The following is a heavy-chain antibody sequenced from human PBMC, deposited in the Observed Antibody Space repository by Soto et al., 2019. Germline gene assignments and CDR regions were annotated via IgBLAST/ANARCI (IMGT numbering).Heavy chain of an antibody. V-gene: IGHV3-33*01. J-gene: IGHJ4*02. CDR2: IWYDGSNK. D-gene: IGHD1-7*01. Sequence: GGSLRLSCAASGFTFSSYGMHWVRQAPGKGLEWVAVIWYDGSNKYYADSVKGRFTISRDNSKNTLYLQMNSLRAEDTAVYYCARELDWNYPIGNFDYWGQGTLVTVSS. CDR3: ARELDWNYPIGNFDY. CDR1: GFTFSSYG.